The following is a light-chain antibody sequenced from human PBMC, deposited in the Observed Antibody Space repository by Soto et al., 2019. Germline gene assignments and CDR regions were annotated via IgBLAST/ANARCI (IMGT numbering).Light chain of an antibody. CDR2: EVS. J-gene: IGLJ3*02. CDR3: SSYTSISTRV. CDR1: SSDVGGYNY. Sequence: QSALTQPASVSGSPGQSITISCTGTSSDVGGYNYVSWYQQHPGKAPKLMIYEVSNRPSGVSNRFSGSKSGNTASLTISGLQAEDEADYYCSSYTSISTRVFGGGTMRTVL. V-gene: IGLV2-14*01.